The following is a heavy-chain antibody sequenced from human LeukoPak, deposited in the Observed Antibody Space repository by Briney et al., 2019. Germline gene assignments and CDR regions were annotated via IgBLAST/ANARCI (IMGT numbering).Heavy chain of an antibody. V-gene: IGHV3-7*01. CDR3: ATGGAVAGRFAY. CDR1: GFSFRSNC. J-gene: IGHJ4*02. CDR2: IKEDGNEI. D-gene: IGHD6-19*01. Sequence: GGSLRLSCAVSGFSFRSNCMSWVRQAPGKGLEWVAKIKEDGNEIYYVDSVKGRFTISRDNTKNSLFLQMNSLRAEDTAVYYCATGGAVAGRFAYWGQGTLVTVSS.